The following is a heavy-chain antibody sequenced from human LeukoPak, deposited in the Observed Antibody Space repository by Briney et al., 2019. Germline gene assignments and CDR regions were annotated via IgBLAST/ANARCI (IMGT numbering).Heavy chain of an antibody. CDR2: IYYSGST. J-gene: IGHJ5*02. CDR3: ARKNYDFHDKWWFDP. Sequence: SETLSLTCTVSGGSISSSSYYWGWIRQPPGKGLEWIGSIYYSGSTYYNPSLKSRVTISVDTSKNQFSLKLSSVTAADTAVYYCARKNYDFHDKWWFDPWGQGTLVTVSS. V-gene: IGHV4-39*07. D-gene: IGHD3-3*01. CDR1: GGSISSSSYY.